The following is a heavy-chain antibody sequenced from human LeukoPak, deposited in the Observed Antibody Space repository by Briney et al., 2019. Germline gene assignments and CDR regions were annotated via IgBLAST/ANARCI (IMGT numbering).Heavy chain of an antibody. Sequence: SETLSLTCTVSGGSISSYYWSWLRQPPGKGLEWIGYIYYSGSTNYNPSLKSRVTISVDTSKNQFSLKLSSVTAADTAVYYCARNRDYGDFYYFDYWGQGTLVTVSS. V-gene: IGHV4-59*08. CDR1: GGSISSYY. J-gene: IGHJ4*02. CDR2: IYYSGST. CDR3: ARNRDYGDFYYFDY. D-gene: IGHD4-17*01.